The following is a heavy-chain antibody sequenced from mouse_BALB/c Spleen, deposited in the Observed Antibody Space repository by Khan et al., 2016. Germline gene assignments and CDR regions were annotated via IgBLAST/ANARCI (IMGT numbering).Heavy chain of an antibody. J-gene: IGHJ3*01. CDR2: IYPGDGDT. D-gene: IGHD1-1*01. CDR3: SKNYGSSWGPY. Sequence: QVQLQQSGPELVKPGASVKISCKASGYAFSTSWMNWVKQRPGQGLEWIGRIYPGDGDTNYNGKFKGKATLTADKSSSTAYIQLSSRTSVDSAVYFCSKNYGSSWGPYWGQGTLVTVSA. V-gene: IGHV1-82*01. CDR1: GYAFSTSW.